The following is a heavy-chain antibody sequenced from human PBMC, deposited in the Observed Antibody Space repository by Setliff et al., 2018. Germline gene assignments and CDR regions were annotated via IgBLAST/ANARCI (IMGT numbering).Heavy chain of an antibody. CDR2: IKWNGGDR. Sequence: PGGSLRLSCVASGFTFDDYDMAWVRQAPGKGLEWVAGIKWNGGDRGYADSVRGRFTISRDNSKNTLYLQMNSLRAEDTAVYYCARALPSITPHPWFDYWGQGTPVTVSS. CDR1: GFTFDDYD. CDR3: ARALPSITPHPWFDY. J-gene: IGHJ4*02. D-gene: IGHD6-6*01. V-gene: IGHV3-20*04.